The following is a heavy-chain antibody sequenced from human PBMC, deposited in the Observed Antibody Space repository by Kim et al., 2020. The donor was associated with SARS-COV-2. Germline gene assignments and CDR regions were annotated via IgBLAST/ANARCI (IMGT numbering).Heavy chain of an antibody. CDR2: K. V-gene: IGHV2-70*01. Sequence: KYYSTSLKPRLTISKDTSKNQVVLTMTNMDPVDTATYYCARIRTRGAFDIWGQGTMVTVSS. J-gene: IGHJ3*02. D-gene: IGHD2-2*01. CDR3: ARIRTRGAFDI.